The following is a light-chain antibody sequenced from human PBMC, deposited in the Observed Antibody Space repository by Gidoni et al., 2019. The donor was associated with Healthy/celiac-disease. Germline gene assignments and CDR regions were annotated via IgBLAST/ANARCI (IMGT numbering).Light chain of an antibody. Sequence: IQMTQSPSTLSASVGDRVTITCRASQSISSWLAWYQQKPGKAPKLLIYKASSVESGVPSRFSGSGSGTEFTLTISSLQPDDFATYYCQQYNSYTITFGPGTKVDIK. CDR3: QQYNSYTIT. CDR2: KAS. CDR1: QSISSW. J-gene: IGKJ3*01. V-gene: IGKV1-5*03.